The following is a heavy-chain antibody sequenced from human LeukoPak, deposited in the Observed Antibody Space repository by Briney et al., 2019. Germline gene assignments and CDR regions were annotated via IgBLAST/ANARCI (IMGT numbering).Heavy chain of an antibody. J-gene: IGHJ4*02. CDR1: GFTFSSYG. D-gene: IGHD3-22*01. CDR3: AKGFGLDSSGYYYFDY. V-gene: IGHV3-30*18. Sequence: PGGSLRLSCAASGFTFSSYGMHWVRQAPGKGLEWVAVISYDGSNKYYADSVKGRFTISRDNSKNTPYLQMNSLRAEDTAVYYCAKGFGLDSSGYYYFDYWGQGTLVTVSS. CDR2: ISYDGSNK.